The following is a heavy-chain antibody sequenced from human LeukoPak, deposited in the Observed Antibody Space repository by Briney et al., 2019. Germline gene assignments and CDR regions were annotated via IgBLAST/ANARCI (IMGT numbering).Heavy chain of an antibody. CDR2: IYYSGST. Sequence: SETLSLTCTVSGGSISSYYWSWTRQPPGKGLEWIGYIYYSGSTNYNPSLKSRVTISVDTSKNQFSLKLSSVTAADTAVYYCAREGRGAAAGMDYWGQGTLVTVSS. V-gene: IGHV4-59*01. CDR3: AREGRGAAAGMDY. CDR1: GGSISSYY. D-gene: IGHD6-13*01. J-gene: IGHJ4*02.